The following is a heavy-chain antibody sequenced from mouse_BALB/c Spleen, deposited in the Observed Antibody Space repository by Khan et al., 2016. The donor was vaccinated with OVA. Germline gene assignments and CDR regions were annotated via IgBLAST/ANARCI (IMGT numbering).Heavy chain of an antibody. CDR1: GYTFTSYW. D-gene: IGHD1-1*01. Sequence: VELVESGAELAKPGASVKMSCKASGYTFTSYWMHWVKQRPGQGLVWFGYINPSTDYTEYNQKFKDKATLTADKSSSTAYMQLTSLTSEDSAIYYWTNHGSSSAWFTYWGQGTLVTVSA. CDR2: INPSTDYT. V-gene: IGHV1-7*01. J-gene: IGHJ3*01. CDR3: TNHGSSSAWFTY.